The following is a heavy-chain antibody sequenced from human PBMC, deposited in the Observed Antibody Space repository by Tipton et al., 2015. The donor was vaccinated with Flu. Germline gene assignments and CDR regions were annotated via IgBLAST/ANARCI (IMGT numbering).Heavy chain of an antibody. CDR3: ARVLVAGTGPLFDY. CDR2: IYHSGST. D-gene: IGHD6-19*01. J-gene: IGHJ4*02. CDR1: GYSISSGYY. V-gene: IGHV4-38-2*01. Sequence: TLSLTCAVSGYSISSGYYWGWIRQPPGKGLEWIGSIYHSGSTYYNPSLKSRVTISVDTSKNQFSLKLSSVSAADTAVYYCARVLVAGTGPLFDYWGQGTLVTVSS.